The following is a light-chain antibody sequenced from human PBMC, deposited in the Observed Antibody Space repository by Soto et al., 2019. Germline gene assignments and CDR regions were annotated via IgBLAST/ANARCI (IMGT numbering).Light chain of an antibody. V-gene: IGLV3-21*02. CDR3: LVWDSIGDNYV. CDR2: DDS. CDR1: NIGSDT. Sequence: SYELTQPPSVSVAPGETARITCGRNNIGSDTVHWYQQKPGQAPVVVVYDDSERPSGTPERISGSYSGDTATLTIRRVEAGDEADYYCLVWDSIGDNYVFGSGTKVTVL. J-gene: IGLJ1*01.